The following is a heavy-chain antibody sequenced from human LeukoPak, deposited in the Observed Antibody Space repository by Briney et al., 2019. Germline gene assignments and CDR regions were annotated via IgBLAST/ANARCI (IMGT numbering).Heavy chain of an antibody. CDR3: ARHLSGITGYTYGRGIDY. CDR2: IKEDGSEK. V-gene: IGHV3-7*01. D-gene: IGHD5-18*01. CDR1: GFTFSRYW. Sequence: GGSLRLSCAASGFTFSRYWMTWVCQAPGKGLEWVANIKEDGSEKSYVDSVKGRFTISRDNAKKSLYLQMNSLGAEDTAVYYCARHLSGITGYTYGRGIDYWGQGTLLTVSS. J-gene: IGHJ4*02.